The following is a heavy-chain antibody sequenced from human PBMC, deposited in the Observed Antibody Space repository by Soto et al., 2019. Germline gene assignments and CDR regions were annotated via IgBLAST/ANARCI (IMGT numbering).Heavy chain of an antibody. D-gene: IGHD2-2*01. CDR1: GFTFDDYA. Sequence: GGSLRLSCAASGFTFDDYAMHWVRQAPGKGLEWVSGISWNSGSIGYADSVKGRFTISRDNAKNSLYLQMNSLRAEDTALYYCAKEIDCSSTSCPIAFDIWGQGTMVTVSS. CDR3: AKEIDCSSTSCPIAFDI. V-gene: IGHV3-9*01. J-gene: IGHJ3*02. CDR2: ISWNSGSI.